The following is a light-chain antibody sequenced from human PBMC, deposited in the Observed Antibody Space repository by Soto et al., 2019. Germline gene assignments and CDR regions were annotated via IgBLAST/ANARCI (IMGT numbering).Light chain of an antibody. CDR1: QSVSSSY. CDR2: GAS. Sequence: EIVLTQSPATLSLSPGERATLSCRASQSVSSSYLAWYQQKPGQAPRLLIYGASSRATGIPERFSGSGSGTDFTLTISRLEPEDFAVYYCQQYDSSPLTFGGGTKVEIK. J-gene: IGKJ4*01. CDR3: QQYDSSPLT. V-gene: IGKV3-20*01.